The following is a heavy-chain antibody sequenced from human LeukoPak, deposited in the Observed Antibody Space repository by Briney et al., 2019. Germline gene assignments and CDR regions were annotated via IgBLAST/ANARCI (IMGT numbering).Heavy chain of an antibody. V-gene: IGHV1-18*01. J-gene: IGHJ6*03. D-gene: IGHD3-10*01. Sequence: ASVKVSCKASGYTFTTYGISWVRQAPGQGLEWMGWISAYDGNTNYYAQKRQGRVTQTTDTSTSTADMELKSLRSDDTAVYYCARGPSITMVRGGQWYYYMNVWGKGTTVTISS. CDR2: ISAYDGNT. CDR1: GYTFTTYG. CDR3: ARGPSITMVRGGQWYYYMNV.